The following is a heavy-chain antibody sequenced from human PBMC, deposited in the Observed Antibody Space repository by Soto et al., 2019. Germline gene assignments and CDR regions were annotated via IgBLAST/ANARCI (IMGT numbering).Heavy chain of an antibody. CDR2: ISSSSSYI. J-gene: IGHJ4*02. Sequence: GGSLRLSCAASGFTFSSYSMNWVRQAPGKGLEWVSSISSSSSYIYYADSVKGRFTISRDNAKNSLYLQMNSLRAEDTAVYYCARDRPDSSGYPDYWGQGTLVTVSS. V-gene: IGHV3-21*01. D-gene: IGHD3-22*01. CDR3: ARDRPDSSGYPDY. CDR1: GFTFSSYS.